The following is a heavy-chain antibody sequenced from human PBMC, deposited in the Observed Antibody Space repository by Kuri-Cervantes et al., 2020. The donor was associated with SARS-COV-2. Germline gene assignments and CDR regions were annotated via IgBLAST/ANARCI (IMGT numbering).Heavy chain of an antibody. CDR1: GGTFSSYT. Sequence: SVKVSCKASGGTFSSYTISWVRQAPGQGLEWMGRIIPILGIANYAQKFQGRVTITADKSTSTAYMELSSLRSEDTAVYYCARDSYGDYVVYAFDIWGQGTMVTVSS. CDR3: ARDSYGDYVVYAFDI. V-gene: IGHV1-69*04. D-gene: IGHD4-17*01. J-gene: IGHJ3*02. CDR2: IIPILGIA.